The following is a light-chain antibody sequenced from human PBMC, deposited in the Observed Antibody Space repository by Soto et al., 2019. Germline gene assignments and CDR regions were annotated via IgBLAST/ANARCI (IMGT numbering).Light chain of an antibody. J-gene: IGKJ4*01. CDR3: QQYNSHDDIA. CDR2: DAS. Sequence: DIQMTQSPSSLSASVGDRVTITCQASQDISNYLNWYQQKPGKAPKLLIYDASNLETGVPSRFSGSGSGTEFTLTISSLQPDDSATYYCQQYNSHDDIAFGRGTKVDIK. V-gene: IGKV1-33*01. CDR1: QDISNY.